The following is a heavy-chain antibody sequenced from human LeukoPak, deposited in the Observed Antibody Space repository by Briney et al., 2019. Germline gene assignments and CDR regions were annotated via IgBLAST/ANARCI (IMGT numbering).Heavy chain of an antibody. D-gene: IGHD3-9*01. CDR2: MNPNSGNT. V-gene: IGHV1-8*02. J-gene: IGHJ4*02. CDR1: GYTFTSYG. Sequence: ASVKVSCKASGYTFTSYGISWVRQATGQGLEWMGWMNPNSGNTGYAQKFQGRVTMTRNTSISAAYMELSSLRSEDTAVYYCARGRRLTGYYDFDYWGQGTLVTVSS. CDR3: ARGRRLTGYYDFDY.